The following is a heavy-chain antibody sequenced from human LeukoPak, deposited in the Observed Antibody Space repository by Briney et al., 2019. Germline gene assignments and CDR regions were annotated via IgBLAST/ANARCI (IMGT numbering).Heavy chain of an antibody. CDR3: AKADGSYFAFDI. D-gene: IGHD1-26*01. J-gene: IGHJ3*02. V-gene: IGHV3-30*18. Sequence: GGSLRLSCAASGFTFSSYGMHWVRQAPGKGLEWVAVISYDGSNKYYADSVKGRFTISRDNSKNTLYLQMNSLRAEDTAVYYCAKADGSYFAFDIWGQGTMVTVSS. CDR1: GFTFSSYG. CDR2: ISYDGSNK.